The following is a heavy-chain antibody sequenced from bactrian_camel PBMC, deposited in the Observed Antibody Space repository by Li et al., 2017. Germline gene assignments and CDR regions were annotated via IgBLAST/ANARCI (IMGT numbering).Heavy chain of an antibody. CDR1: GFRFSHYA. V-gene: IGHV3S40*01. J-gene: IGHJ4*01. Sequence: QLVESGGGLVQPGGSLRLSCAASGFRFSHYAMSWVRQAPGKGLEWVAAVNSGGGSTSYADSVKGRFTISRDNAKTTMYLQMSRLKPEDAAVYHCAEHGWVVDVKCDWTQGTQVTVS. D-gene: IGHD3*01. CDR2: VNSGGGST.